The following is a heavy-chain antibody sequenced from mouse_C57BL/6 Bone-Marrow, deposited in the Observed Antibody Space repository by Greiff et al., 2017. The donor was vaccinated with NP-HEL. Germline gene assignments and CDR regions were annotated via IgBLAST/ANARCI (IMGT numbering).Heavy chain of an antibody. D-gene: IGHD2-3*01. CDR2: IHPNSGST. CDR3: ARTLYDGYPYYYAMDY. CDR1: GYTFTSYW. Sequence: QVQLQQPGAELVKPGASVKLSCKASGYTFTSYWMHWVKQRPGQGLEWIGMIHPNSGSTNYNEKFKSKATLTVDKSSSTAYMQLSSLTSEDSAVYDCARTLYDGYPYYYAMDYWGQGTSVTVSS. J-gene: IGHJ4*01. V-gene: IGHV1-64*01.